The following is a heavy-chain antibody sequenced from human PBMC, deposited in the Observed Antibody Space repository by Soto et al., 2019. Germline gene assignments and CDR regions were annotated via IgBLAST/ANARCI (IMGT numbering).Heavy chain of an antibody. Sequence: PLQALSLTCAISGDSVSTNSATWDRIRQSPSRGLEWLGRTYYRSKWYNDYAVSVKGRITINPDTSNNQLSLQLNSVTPDDTAVYYCARLIGNSWLDSWGQGTLVTVSS. V-gene: IGHV6-1*01. J-gene: IGHJ5*01. CDR3: ARLIGNSWLDS. CDR2: TYYRSKWYN. CDR1: GDSVSTNSAT. D-gene: IGHD2-8*01.